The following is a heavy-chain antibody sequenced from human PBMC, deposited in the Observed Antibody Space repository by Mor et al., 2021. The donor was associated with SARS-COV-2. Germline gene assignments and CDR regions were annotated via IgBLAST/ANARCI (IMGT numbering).Heavy chain of an antibody. V-gene: IGHV1-18*01. J-gene: IGHJ4*02. D-gene: IGHD1-26*01. Sequence: ARKLQGRVTMTTHTSTSTAYMELRSLRSDDTAVYYCARGGGGWYSDYWGQGTLVTVSS. CDR3: ARGGGGWYSDY.